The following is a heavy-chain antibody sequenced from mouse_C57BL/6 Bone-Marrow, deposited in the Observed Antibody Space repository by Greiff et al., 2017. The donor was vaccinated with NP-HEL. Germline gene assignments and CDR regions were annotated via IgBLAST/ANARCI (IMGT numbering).Heavy chain of an antibody. J-gene: IGHJ3*01. CDR1: GFTFSDYG. CDR3: ARVYDGYTWFAY. D-gene: IGHD2-3*01. Sequence: EVKVEESGGGLVKPGGSLKLSCAASGFTFSDYGMHWVRQAPEKGLEWVAYISSGSSTIYYADTVKGRFTISRDNAKNTLFLQMTSLRSEDTAMYYCARVYDGYTWFAYWGQGTLVTVSA. CDR2: ISSGSSTI. V-gene: IGHV5-17*01.